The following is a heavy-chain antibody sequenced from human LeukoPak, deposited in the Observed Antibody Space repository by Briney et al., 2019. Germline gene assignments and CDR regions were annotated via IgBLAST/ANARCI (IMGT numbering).Heavy chain of an antibody. D-gene: IGHD3-16*02. CDR3: ARVRPYDYVWGSYRPCDY. Sequence: GGSLRLSCAASGFTFSDYYMSWIRQAPGKGLEWVSYISSSGSTIYYADSVKGRFTISRDNSKNTLYLQMNNLRAEDTAVYYCARVRPYDYVWGSYRPCDYWGQGTLVTVSS. CDR1: GFTFSDYY. CDR2: ISSSGSTI. V-gene: IGHV3-11*01. J-gene: IGHJ4*02.